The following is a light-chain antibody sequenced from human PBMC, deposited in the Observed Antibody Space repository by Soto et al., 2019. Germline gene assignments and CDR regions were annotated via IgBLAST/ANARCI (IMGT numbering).Light chain of an antibody. CDR1: QDISNY. V-gene: IGKV1-33*01. CDR2: DAS. CDR3: QQYNTWPAEIT. Sequence: DIQMTQSPSSLSASVGDRVTITCQASQDISNYLNWYQQKPGKAPKLLIYDASNLETGVPSRFSGSGSGTDFTFTISSLQPEDSAVYYCQQYNTWPAEITFGQGTRLEIK. J-gene: IGKJ5*01.